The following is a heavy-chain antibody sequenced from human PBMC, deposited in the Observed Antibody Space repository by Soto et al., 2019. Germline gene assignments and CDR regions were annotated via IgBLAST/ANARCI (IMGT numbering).Heavy chain of an antibody. V-gene: IGHV3-21*01. Sequence: PGGSLRLSCAASGFTFSSYSMNWVRQAPGKGLEWVSSISSSSSYIYYADSVKGRFTISRDNAKNSLYLQMNSLRAEDTAVYYCARDRQRYDYVWGSYRYLSYYFDYWGQGTLVTVSS. CDR2: ISSSSSYI. CDR3: ARDRQRYDYVWGSYRYLSYYFDY. CDR1: GFTFSSYS. D-gene: IGHD3-16*02. J-gene: IGHJ4*02.